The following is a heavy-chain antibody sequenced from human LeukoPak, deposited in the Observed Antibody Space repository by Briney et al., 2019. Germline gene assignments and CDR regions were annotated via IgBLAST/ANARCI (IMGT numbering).Heavy chain of an antibody. Sequence: GGSLRLSCAASGFKFSAASIHWVRQASGKGLEWVGRIRSQANSYATAYAASVKGRFTISRDDSDNTAYLQMSSLTTEDTAVYYCLSLDYDILTGSPQGWGQGTLVTVSS. J-gene: IGHJ4*02. CDR3: LSLDYDILTGSPQG. D-gene: IGHD3-9*01. CDR2: IRSQANSYAT. V-gene: IGHV3-73*01. CDR1: GFKFSAAS.